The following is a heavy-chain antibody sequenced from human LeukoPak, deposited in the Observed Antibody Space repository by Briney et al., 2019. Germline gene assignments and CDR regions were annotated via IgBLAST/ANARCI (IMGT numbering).Heavy chain of an antibody. CDR3: ARASRAYGISWPPDY. CDR2: ISYDGSNK. J-gene: IGHJ4*02. D-gene: IGHD6-13*01. V-gene: IGHV3-30-3*01. CDR1: GFTFSSYA. Sequence: GGSLRLSCAASGFTFSSYAMHWVRQAPGKGLEWVSVISYDGSNKYYADSVKGRFTISRDNSKNTLYLQMNSLRAEDTAVYYCARASRAYGISWPPDYWGQGTLVTVSS.